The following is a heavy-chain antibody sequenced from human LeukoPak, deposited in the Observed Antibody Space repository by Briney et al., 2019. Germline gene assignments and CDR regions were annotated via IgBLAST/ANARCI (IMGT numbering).Heavy chain of an antibody. V-gene: IGHV3-48*04. D-gene: IGHD2-21*02. CDR2: ISSSSSTI. CDR3: SRDRGGGDIYFDY. J-gene: IGHJ4*02. Sequence: QSGGSLRLSCAASGFTFSSYSMNWVRQAPGKGLEWVSHISSSSSTIYYADSVKGRFTISRDNAKNSLYLQMSSLGAEDTATYYCSRDRGGGDIYFDYWGQGTLVTVSS. CDR1: GFTFSSYS.